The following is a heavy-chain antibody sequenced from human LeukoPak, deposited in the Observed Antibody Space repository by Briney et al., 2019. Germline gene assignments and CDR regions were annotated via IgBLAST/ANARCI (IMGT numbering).Heavy chain of an antibody. CDR2: VFSTGDT. CDR3: ARGVYNYYYMDV. Sequence: PSETLSLTCTVSDASMSSHYWIWVRQPPGRGLEWIGYVFSTGDTTYSPSLKSRVTISVDMSENQFSLKLNSVTAADTAVYYCARGVYNYYYMDVWAEGPRSPSP. V-gene: IGHV4-59*11. CDR1: DASMSSHY. J-gene: IGHJ6*03.